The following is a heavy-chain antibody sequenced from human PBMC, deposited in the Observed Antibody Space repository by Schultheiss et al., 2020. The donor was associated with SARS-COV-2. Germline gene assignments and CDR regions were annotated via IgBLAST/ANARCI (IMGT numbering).Heavy chain of an antibody. CDR2: ISAYNGNT. J-gene: IGHJ4*02. V-gene: IGHV1-18*04. CDR1: GYTFTGYY. Sequence: ASVKVSCKASGYTFTGYYMHWVRQAPGQGLEWMGWISAYNGNTNYAQKLQGRVTMTTDTSTSTAYMELRSLRSDDTAVYYCARDPSLRTSCCLDDYWGQGTLVTVSS. CDR3: ARDPSLRTSCCLDDY. D-gene: IGHD2-2*01.